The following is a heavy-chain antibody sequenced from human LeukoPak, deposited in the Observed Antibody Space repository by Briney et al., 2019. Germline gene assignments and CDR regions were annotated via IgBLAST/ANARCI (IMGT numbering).Heavy chain of an antibody. V-gene: IGHV3-74*01. CDR3: ASRNSSGLGY. J-gene: IGHJ4*02. CDR1: GFTFSTYW. D-gene: IGHD6-25*01. Sequence: GGSLRLSCAVSGFTFSTYWMHWVRQAPGKGLVWVSRINTDGSSTNYADSVKGRFTISRDNAKNTLYLHMNSLRAEDTAVYYCASRNSSGLGYWGQGTLVTVSS. CDR2: INTDGSST.